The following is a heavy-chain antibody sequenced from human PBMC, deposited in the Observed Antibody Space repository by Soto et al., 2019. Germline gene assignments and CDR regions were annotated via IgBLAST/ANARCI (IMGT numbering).Heavy chain of an antibody. J-gene: IGHJ5*02. Sequence: SETLSLTCTVSGGSISSSSYYWGWIRQPPGKGLEWIGSIYYSGSTYYNPSLKSRVTISVDTSKNQFSLKLSSVTAADTAVYYCARHMGPTGYDILTGYYPGWFDPWGQGTLVTVSS. D-gene: IGHD3-9*01. CDR1: GGSISSSSYY. V-gene: IGHV4-39*01. CDR3: ARHMGPTGYDILTGYYPGWFDP. CDR2: IYYSGST.